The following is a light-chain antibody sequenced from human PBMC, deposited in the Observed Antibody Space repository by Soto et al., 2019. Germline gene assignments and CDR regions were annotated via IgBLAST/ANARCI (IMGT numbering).Light chain of an antibody. CDR1: SSDVGGYKY. Sequence: QSALTQPPSASGSPGQSVTISCTGTSSDVGGYKYVSWYQQHPGKAPKLLIYEVNKRPSGVPDRFSGSKSGNTASLTVSGLQAEDEADYYCNSYAGSNKDVFGTGTKLTVL. CDR2: EVN. J-gene: IGLJ1*01. V-gene: IGLV2-8*01. CDR3: NSYAGSNKDV.